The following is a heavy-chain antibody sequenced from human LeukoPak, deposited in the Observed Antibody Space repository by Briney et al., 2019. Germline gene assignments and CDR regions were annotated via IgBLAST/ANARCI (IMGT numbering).Heavy chain of an antibody. Sequence: SETLSLTCAVYGGSFSGYYWSWIRQPPGKGLEWIGEINHSGSTNYNPSLKSRVTISVDTSKNQFSLKLSSVTAADTAVYYCARQESYYDSSGYFAFDIWGQGTMVTVSS. D-gene: IGHD3-22*01. V-gene: IGHV4-34*01. J-gene: IGHJ3*02. CDR2: INHSGST. CDR3: ARQESYYDSSGYFAFDI. CDR1: GGSFSGYY.